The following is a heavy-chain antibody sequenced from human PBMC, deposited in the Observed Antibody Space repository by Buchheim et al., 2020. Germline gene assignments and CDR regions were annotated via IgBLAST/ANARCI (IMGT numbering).Heavy chain of an antibody. J-gene: IGHJ6*02. CDR1: GGTFSSYT. Sequence: QVQLVQSGAEVKKPGSSVKVSCKASGGTFSSYTISWVRQAPGQGLEWMGRIIPILGIANYAQKFQGRVTITAAKSTSTAYMELSSLRSEDTAVYYCARSVYADSRDYYYYGMDVWGQGTT. CDR3: ARSVYADSRDYYYYGMDV. D-gene: IGHD2-8*01. V-gene: IGHV1-69*02. CDR2: IIPILGIA.